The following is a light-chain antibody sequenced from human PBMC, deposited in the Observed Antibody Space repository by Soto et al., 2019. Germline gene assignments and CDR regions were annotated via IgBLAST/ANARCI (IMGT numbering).Light chain of an antibody. Sequence: QSVLTQPRSVSGSPGQSVTISCTGTSSDVCGYNYVSWYQQHPGKAPKLMIYDVTKRPSGVPDRFSGSKSGNTASLTISGLQAEDEADYYCCSYTGSYTFHYVFGTGTKVTVL. J-gene: IGLJ1*01. CDR1: SSDVCGYNY. V-gene: IGLV2-11*01. CDR3: CSYTGSYTFHYV. CDR2: DVT.